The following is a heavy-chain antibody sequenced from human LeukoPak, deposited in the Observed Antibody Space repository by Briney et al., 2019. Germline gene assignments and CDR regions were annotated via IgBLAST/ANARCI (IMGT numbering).Heavy chain of an antibody. J-gene: IGHJ3*02. V-gene: IGHV4-34*01. Sequence: PSETLSLTCAVYGGSFSGYYWSWLRQPPGKGLEWIGEINHSGSTNYNPSLKSRVTISVDTSKNQFSLKLSSVTAADTAVYYCRSSSWYNAFDIWGQGTMVTVSS. CDR3: RSSSWYNAFDI. CDR1: GGSFSGYY. CDR2: INHSGST. D-gene: IGHD6-13*01.